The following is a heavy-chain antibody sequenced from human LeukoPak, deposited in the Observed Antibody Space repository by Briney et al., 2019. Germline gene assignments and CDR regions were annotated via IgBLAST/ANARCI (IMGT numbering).Heavy chain of an antibody. CDR1: GFTFSSYA. Sequence: PGGSLTLSCAASGFTFSSYAMSWVRQAPGKGLEWVSAIGGSGGSTYYADSVKGRFTISRDNSKNTMSLQMNSLRAEDTAVYYCAKGGSSSPYTHFDYWGQGTLVTVSS. CDR3: AKGGSSSPYTHFDY. CDR2: IGGSGGST. V-gene: IGHV3-23*01. J-gene: IGHJ4*02. D-gene: IGHD6-6*01.